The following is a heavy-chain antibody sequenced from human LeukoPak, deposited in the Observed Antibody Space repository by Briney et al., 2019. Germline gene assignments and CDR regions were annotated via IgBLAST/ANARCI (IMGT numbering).Heavy chain of an antibody. J-gene: IGHJ3*02. V-gene: IGHV3-64*01. D-gene: IGHD6-13*01. Sequence: SGGSLRLSCAASGYTFSSYAMHCVRQAPGKGLEYVSAISSKGGSTHYTNSVRGRYTISRDNSKNTLYLQMGSLRAEDMAVYYCARAMIGRGYSSSWTPNDAFDIWGQGTMVTVSS. CDR3: ARAMIGRGYSSSWTPNDAFDI. CDR2: ISSKGGST. CDR1: GYTFSSYA.